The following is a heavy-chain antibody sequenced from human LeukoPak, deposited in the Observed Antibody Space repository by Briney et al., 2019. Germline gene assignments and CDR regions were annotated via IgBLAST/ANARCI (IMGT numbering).Heavy chain of an antibody. CDR2: IRYDGSNK. CDR1: GFTFSSYG. D-gene: IGHD3-3*02. J-gene: IGHJ4*02. CDR3: AIYLSISWRYDS. Sequence: PGGSLRLSCAASGFTFSSYGMHWVRQAPGKGLEWVAFIRYDGSNKYYADSVKGRFTISRDNSKNTLYLQMNSLRAEDTAVCDRAIYLSISWRYDSWGQRTLVTVSP. V-gene: IGHV3-30*02.